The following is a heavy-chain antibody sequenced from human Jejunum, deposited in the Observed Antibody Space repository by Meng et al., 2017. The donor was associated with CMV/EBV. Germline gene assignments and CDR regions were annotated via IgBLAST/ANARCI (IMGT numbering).Heavy chain of an antibody. J-gene: IGHJ5*02. CDR3: ARDQTDNYPYNWFDP. CDR1: GFTFSTYV. CDR2: ISYDGSTK. Sequence: SGFTFSTYVMHWIRQPPGKGLEWVAVISYDGSTKYYADSVKGRFTISRDNSRNTLYLDVNSLRGDDTAMYYCARDQTDNYPYNWFDPWGQGTLVTVSS. V-gene: IGHV3-30-3*01. D-gene: IGHD1-1*01.